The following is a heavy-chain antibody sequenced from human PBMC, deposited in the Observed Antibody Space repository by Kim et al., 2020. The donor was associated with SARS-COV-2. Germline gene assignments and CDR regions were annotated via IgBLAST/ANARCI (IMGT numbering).Heavy chain of an antibody. V-gene: IGHV3-48*02. D-gene: IGHD6-13*01. Sequence: GGSLRLSCAASGFTFSSYSMNWVRQAPGKGLEWVSYISSSSSTIYYADSVKGRFTISRDNAKNSLYLQMNSLRDEDTAVYYCARDQRAAGIWDYYYGMDVWGQGTTVTVSS. CDR2: ISSSSSTI. J-gene: IGHJ6*02. CDR1: GFTFSSYS. CDR3: ARDQRAAGIWDYYYGMDV.